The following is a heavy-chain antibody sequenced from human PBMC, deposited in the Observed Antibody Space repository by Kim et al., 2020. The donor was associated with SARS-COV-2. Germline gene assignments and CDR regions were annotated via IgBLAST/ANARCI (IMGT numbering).Heavy chain of an antibody. CDR3: AKDIRGRVRGGNFGFDY. CDR2: IRWDGGST. J-gene: IGHJ4*02. Sequence: GGSLRLSCAASGFTFDDYSMHWVRQVPGKGLEWVSLIRWDGGSTYYADSVKGRFTISRDNSKNSLYLQMNSLRTEDTALYYCAKDIRGRVRGGNFGFDYWGQGTLVTVSS. D-gene: IGHD3-10*01. V-gene: IGHV3-43*01. CDR1: GFTFDDYS.